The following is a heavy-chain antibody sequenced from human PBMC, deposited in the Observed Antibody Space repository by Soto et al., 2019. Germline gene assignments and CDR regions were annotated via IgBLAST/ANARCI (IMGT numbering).Heavy chain of an antibody. J-gene: IGHJ5*02. Sequence: GGSLRLSCAASGFTFSSYAMHWVRQAPGKGLEWVAVISYDGSNKYYADSVMGRFTISRDNSKNTLYLQMNSLRAEDTAVYYCASPKPPHYDIPIQPLRRGFDPWGQGTLVTVSS. CDR3: ASPKPPHYDIPIQPLRRGFDP. V-gene: IGHV3-30-3*01. D-gene: IGHD3-9*01. CDR2: ISYDGSNK. CDR1: GFTFSSYA.